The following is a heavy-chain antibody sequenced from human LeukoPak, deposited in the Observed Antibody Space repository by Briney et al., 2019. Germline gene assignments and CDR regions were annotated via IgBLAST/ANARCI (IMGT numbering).Heavy chain of an antibody. V-gene: IGHV3-7*01. CDR1: GFTFSSYW. Sequence: PGGSLRLSCSASGFTFSSYWMSWVRQAPGKGLEWVANIKKDGSEKKYVDSVKGRFTISRDNAKNSLFLQMNSLRVEDTALYYCMREGGSDWYSGWFDPWGQGTQVTVSS. CDR2: IKKDGSEK. J-gene: IGHJ5*02. CDR3: MREGGSDWYSGWFDP. D-gene: IGHD6-19*01.